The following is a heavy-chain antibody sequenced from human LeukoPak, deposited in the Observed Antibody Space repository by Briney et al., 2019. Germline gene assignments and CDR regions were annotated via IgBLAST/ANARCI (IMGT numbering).Heavy chain of an antibody. CDR3: AKDLPGIVAIDC. D-gene: IGHD5-12*01. V-gene: IGHV3-33*06. J-gene: IGHJ4*02. Sequence: GRSLRLSCAASGFTFSSYGMHWVRQAPGKGLEWVAVIWYDGSNKYYADSVKGRFTISRDNSKNTVDLQMSSLRAEDTAVYYCAKDLPGIVAIDCWGQGTLVTVSS. CDR2: IWYDGSNK. CDR1: GFTFSSYG.